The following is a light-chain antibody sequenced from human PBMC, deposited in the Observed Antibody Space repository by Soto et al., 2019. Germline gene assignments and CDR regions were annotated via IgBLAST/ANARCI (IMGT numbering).Light chain of an antibody. CDR2: GAS. J-gene: IGKJ4*01. CDR1: QSVSSN. Sequence: EIVMPQSPATLSVPPGERATLSCRASQSVSSNLACYQQKPGQAPRLLIYGASTRATGIPARFSGSGSGTEFTLTISSLQSEDFAVYYCQQYNNWPPLTFGGGTKVEIK. CDR3: QQYNNWPPLT. V-gene: IGKV3-15*01.